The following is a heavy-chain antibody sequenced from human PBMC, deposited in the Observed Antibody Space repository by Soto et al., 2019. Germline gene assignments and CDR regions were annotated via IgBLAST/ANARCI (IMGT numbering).Heavy chain of an antibody. CDR3: ASGIQLWLRRINNGYSG. J-gene: IGHJ4*02. V-gene: IGHV1-69*12. CDR1: GGTFSTYA. D-gene: IGHD5-18*01. CDR2: IIPMFGTA. Sequence: QVQLGQSGAEVKKPESSVKVSCKARGGTFSTYAISWVRQAPEQGLEWMGGIIPMFGTANYAQRFQDRVTITADESTNTVYMELSSLRAEDTAVYFCASGIQLWLRRINNGYSGWGQGPLVTVSS.